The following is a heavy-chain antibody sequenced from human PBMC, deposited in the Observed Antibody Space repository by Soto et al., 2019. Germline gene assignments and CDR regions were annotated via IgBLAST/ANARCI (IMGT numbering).Heavy chain of an antibody. CDR2: ISNSGSTT. J-gene: IGHJ5*02. CDR1: GFTFSSYE. Sequence: GGSLRVSCAASGFTFSSYEMNWVRQAPGKGLEWVSYISNSGSTTYYDDSVRGRFTISRDNSKKSLYLQMNSLRAEDTAIYYCPLVSVPIAVRPAHHFVFAPSAQRAPVPVSS. D-gene: IGHD6-6*01. V-gene: IGHV3-48*03. CDR3: PLVSVPIAVRPAHHFVFAP.